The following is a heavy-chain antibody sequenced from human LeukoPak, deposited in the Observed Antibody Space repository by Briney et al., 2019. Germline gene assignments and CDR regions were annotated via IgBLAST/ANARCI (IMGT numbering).Heavy chain of an antibody. D-gene: IGHD2-2*01. Sequence: VGSLRLSRAASGFTFSSYSMSWVRQAPGKGLGWVSSIISSSSYIYYTDSVKGRFTISRDNAKNSLYLQMNSLRAEDTAVYYCARDLPPGYCSSTSCPEEAFDYWGQGTLVTVSS. CDR2: IISSSSYI. V-gene: IGHV3-21*01. J-gene: IGHJ4*02. CDR1: GFTFSSYS. CDR3: ARDLPPGYCSSTSCPEEAFDY.